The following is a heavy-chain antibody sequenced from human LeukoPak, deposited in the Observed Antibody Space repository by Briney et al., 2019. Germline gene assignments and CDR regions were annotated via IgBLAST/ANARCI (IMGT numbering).Heavy chain of an antibody. CDR3: ARVKSQSRDLRGPPDAFDI. V-gene: IGHV1-46*01. D-gene: IGHD2-21*01. CDR2: INPSGGST. Sequence: ASVKVSCKASGYTFTSYYMHWVRQAPGQGLEWMGIINPSGGSTSYAQKFQGRVTMTRDTSTSTVYMELSSLRSEDTAVYYCARVKSQSRDLRGPPDAFDIWGQGTTVTVSS. CDR1: GYTFTSYY. J-gene: IGHJ3*02.